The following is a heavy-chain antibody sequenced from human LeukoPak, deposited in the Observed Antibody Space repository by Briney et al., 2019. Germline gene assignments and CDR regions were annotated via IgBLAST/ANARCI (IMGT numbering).Heavy chain of an antibody. CDR1: GFTFSNYW. J-gene: IGHJ4*02. D-gene: IGHD4-23*01. V-gene: IGHV3-74*01. CDR2: IDRDGSRI. CDR3: VRGNDYGGPHY. Sequence: PGGSLRLSCTASGFTFSNYWMHWVRQAPGKGLVGVSRIDRDGSRINYADSVKGRFTISRDNGKNTLFLQMNSLGAEDAAVYYCVRGNDYGGPHYWGQGTLVTVSS.